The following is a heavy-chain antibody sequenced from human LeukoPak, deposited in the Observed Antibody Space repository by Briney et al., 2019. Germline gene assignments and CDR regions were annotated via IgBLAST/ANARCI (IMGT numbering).Heavy chain of an antibody. Sequence: GGSLSLSCAVSGFIVSGNYMSWVRQAPGKGLEWVSLIYSGGTTYYADSVKGRFTISRDNSKNTLYLQMNSLRAEDTAVYYCARRAGGYSHPYDYWGQGILVTVSS. CDR3: ARRAGGYSHPYDY. D-gene: IGHD4-23*01. J-gene: IGHJ4*02. V-gene: IGHV3-53*01. CDR2: IYSGGTT. CDR1: GFIVSGNY.